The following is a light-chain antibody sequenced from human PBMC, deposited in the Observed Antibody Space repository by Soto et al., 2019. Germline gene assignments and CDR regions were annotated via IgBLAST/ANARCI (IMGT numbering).Light chain of an antibody. CDR3: SLHAHDYNCV. Sequence: QSALTQPPSASGSPGQSVTISCTGTSSDVGGYNYVSWYQQHPGTAPKLMIYEVNNRPSGVPDRFSGSKSGNTASLTVSGLQAEDEADYYCSLHAHDYNCVFGGGTKLTVL. CDR1: SSDVGGYNY. J-gene: IGLJ2*01. CDR2: EVN. V-gene: IGLV2-8*01.